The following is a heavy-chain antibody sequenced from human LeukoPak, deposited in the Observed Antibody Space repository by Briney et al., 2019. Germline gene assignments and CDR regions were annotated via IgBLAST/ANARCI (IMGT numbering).Heavy chain of an antibody. D-gene: IGHD5-12*01. J-gene: IGHJ4*02. CDR1: GYTFIGYY. CDR2: INPNSGGT. CDR3: ARDGSGYDSFDS. Sequence: GASVKVSCKASGYTFIGYYMYWVRQAPGQGLEWMGWINPNSGGTNYAQKLQGRVTMTTDTSTSTVYMELRSLSSDDTAVYYCARDGSGYDSFDSWGQGTLVTVSS. V-gene: IGHV1-2*02.